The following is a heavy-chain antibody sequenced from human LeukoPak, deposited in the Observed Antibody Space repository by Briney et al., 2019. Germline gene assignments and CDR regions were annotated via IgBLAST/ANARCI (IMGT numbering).Heavy chain of an antibody. D-gene: IGHD2-15*01. V-gene: IGHV4-34*01. J-gene: IGHJ4*02. CDR1: GGSFSGYY. CDR3: AIPGIAATTYSFDH. CDR2: INHSGST. Sequence: SETLSLTCAVYGGSFSGYYWSWIRQPPGKGLEWIGEINHSGSTNYNPSLKSRVTISVDTSKNQFSLKLTSVTAADTAVYYCAIPGIAATTYSFDHWGQGTLVTVSS.